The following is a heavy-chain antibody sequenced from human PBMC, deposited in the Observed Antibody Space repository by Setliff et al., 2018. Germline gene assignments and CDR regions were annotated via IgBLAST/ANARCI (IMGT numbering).Heavy chain of an antibody. J-gene: IGHJ6*03. CDR3: ARGLTPTINFYYYYMDV. V-gene: IGHV4-61*09. D-gene: IGHD3-9*01. CDR2: IYTSGST. Sequence: SETLSLTCTVSGGSISSGSYYWSWIRQPAGKGLEWIGHIYTSGSTNYNPSLKSRVTISVDTSKNQFSLNLSSVTAADTAVYYCARGLTPTINFYYYYMDVWGKGTTFPVSS. CDR1: GGSISSGSYY.